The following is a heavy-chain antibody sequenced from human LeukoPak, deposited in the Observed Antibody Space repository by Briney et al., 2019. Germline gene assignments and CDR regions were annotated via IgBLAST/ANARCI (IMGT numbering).Heavy chain of an antibody. D-gene: IGHD4-17*01. J-gene: IGHJ4*02. Sequence: GGSLRLFCAASGFTFSSYSMNWVRQAPGKGLEWVSSISSSSSYIYYADSVKGRFTISRDNAKNSLYLQMNSLRAEDTAVYYCARDGAVTNGRYFDYWGQGTLVTVSS. CDR1: GFTFSSYS. CDR2: ISSSSSYI. V-gene: IGHV3-21*01. CDR3: ARDGAVTNGRYFDY.